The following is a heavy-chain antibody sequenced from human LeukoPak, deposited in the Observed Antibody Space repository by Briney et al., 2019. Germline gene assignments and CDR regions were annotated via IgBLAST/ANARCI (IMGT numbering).Heavy chain of an antibody. J-gene: IGHJ5*02. CDR2: IYHSGST. D-gene: IGHD3-10*01. V-gene: IGHV4-38-2*02. Sequence: SETLSLTCTVSGYSISSGYYWGWIRQPPGKGLEWIGSIYHSGSTYYNPSLKSRVTISVDTSKNQFSLKLSSVTAADTAVYYCARGYASGCYSTWGQGILVTVSS. CDR3: ARGYASGCYST. CDR1: GYSISSGYY.